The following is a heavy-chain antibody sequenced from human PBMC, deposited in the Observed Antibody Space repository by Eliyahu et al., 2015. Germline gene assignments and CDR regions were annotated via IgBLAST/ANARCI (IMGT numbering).Heavy chain of an antibody. Sequence: QVQVVQSGAEVKKPGASVKVSCKASGYTFTSYDINWVRQATGQGPEWVGWMNPKSGNTGYAQKFQGRVTMTKNTPISTAYMELSSLRSEDTAVYYCARGPAWTGSHYYFDYWGQGTLVTVSS. CDR3: ARGPAWTGSHYYFDY. V-gene: IGHV1-8*01. CDR1: GYTFTSYD. D-gene: IGHD3-10*01. CDR2: MNPKSGNT. J-gene: IGHJ4*02.